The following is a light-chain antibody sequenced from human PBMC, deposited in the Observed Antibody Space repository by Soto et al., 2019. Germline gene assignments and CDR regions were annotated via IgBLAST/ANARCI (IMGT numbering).Light chain of an antibody. CDR3: QQLNSYPIT. CDR2: AAS. J-gene: IGKJ5*01. V-gene: IGKV1-9*01. Sequence: DIQLTQSPSFLSASVGDSVTITCRASQGISSYLAWYQQKPWKAPKLLIYAASTLQSGVPSRFSGSGSGTEFTLTISSLQAEDFATYYCQQLNSYPITFGQGTRLEI. CDR1: QGISSY.